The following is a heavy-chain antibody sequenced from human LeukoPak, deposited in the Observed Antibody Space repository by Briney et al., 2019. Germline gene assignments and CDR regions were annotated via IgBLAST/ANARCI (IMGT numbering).Heavy chain of an antibody. V-gene: IGHV4-59*02. CDR3: AGITMISLDV. CDR2: IYYSGST. D-gene: IGHD3-22*01. Sequence: SETLSLTCTVSGVSVSSYYWSWIRQPPGKGLEWIGYIYYSGSTNYNPSLKSRVTISVDTSKNQFSLKLSSVTAADTAVYYCAGITMISLDVWGKGTTVTVSS. J-gene: IGHJ6*04. CDR1: GVSVSSYY.